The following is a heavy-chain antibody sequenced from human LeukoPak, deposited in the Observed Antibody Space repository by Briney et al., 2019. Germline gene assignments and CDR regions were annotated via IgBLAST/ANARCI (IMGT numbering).Heavy chain of an antibody. D-gene: IGHD2/OR15-2a*01. Sequence: GASVKVSCKASGYTFTSYDINWVRQATGQGLEWMGWMNPNSGNTGYAQKFQGRVTMTRNTSISTAYMELSSLRSEDTAVYYCARGVSRKIARDYWGQGTLVTVS. V-gene: IGHV1-8*01. CDR3: ARGVSRKIARDY. J-gene: IGHJ4*02. CDR1: GYTFTSYD. CDR2: MNPNSGNT.